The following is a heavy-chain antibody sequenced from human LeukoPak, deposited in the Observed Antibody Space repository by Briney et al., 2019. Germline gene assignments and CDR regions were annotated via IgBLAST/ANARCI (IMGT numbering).Heavy chain of an antibody. D-gene: IGHD3-10*01. CDR2: ISAYNGNT. Sequence: ASVKVSCKASGYTFTSYGISWVRQAPGQGLEWMGWISAYNGNTNYARKLQGRVTMTTDTSTSTAYMELRSLRSDDTAVYYCARDLRGYYYGSGKASNYWGQGTLVTVSS. CDR1: GYTFTSYG. V-gene: IGHV1-18*04. CDR3: ARDLRGYYYGSGKASNY. J-gene: IGHJ4*02.